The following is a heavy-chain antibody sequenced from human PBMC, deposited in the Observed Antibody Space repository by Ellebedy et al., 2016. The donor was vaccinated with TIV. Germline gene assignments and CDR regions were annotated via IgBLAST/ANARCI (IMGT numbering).Heavy chain of an antibody. CDR1: GYSFPTYW. Sequence: GESLKISCKGSGYSFPTYWISWVRQMPGQGLEWMGKIDPTDSYTNYSPSFQGHVTISVERSIGTAYLQWGGLKASDTAMYYCARHRLRYFDWFESWGQGTLVTVSS. V-gene: IGHV5-10-1*01. J-gene: IGHJ5*01. D-gene: IGHD3-9*01. CDR2: IDPTDSYT. CDR3: ARHRLRYFDWFES.